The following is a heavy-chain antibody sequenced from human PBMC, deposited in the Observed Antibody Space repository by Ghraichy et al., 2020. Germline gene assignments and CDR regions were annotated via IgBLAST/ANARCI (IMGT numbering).Heavy chain of an antibody. CDR1: GFTFSSYG. V-gene: IGHV3-30*18. Sequence: GESLNISCAASGFTFSSYGMHWVRQAPGKGLEWVAVISYDGSNKYYADSVKGRFTISRDNSKNTLYLQMNSLRAEDTAVYYCAKRGGDNWNPFDYWGQGTLVTVSS. CDR3: AKRGGDNWNPFDY. CDR2: ISYDGSNK. J-gene: IGHJ4*02. D-gene: IGHD1-20*01.